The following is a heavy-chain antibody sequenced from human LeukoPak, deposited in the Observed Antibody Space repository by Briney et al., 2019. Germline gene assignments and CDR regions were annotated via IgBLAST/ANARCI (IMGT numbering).Heavy chain of an antibody. CDR1: GGSISSGSYY. D-gene: IGHD2-2*01. J-gene: IGHJ3*02. CDR3: AGQYCSTSTCLLAFDI. Sequence: SETLSLTCTVSGGSISSGSYYWGWIRQPPGKGLEWIGFSYYTGITYYNPSLESRVTISVDTSKNQFSLTLSSVTAADTAVYSCAGQYCSTSTCLLAFDIWGQGTMVTVSS. V-gene: IGHV4-39*01. CDR2: SYYTGIT.